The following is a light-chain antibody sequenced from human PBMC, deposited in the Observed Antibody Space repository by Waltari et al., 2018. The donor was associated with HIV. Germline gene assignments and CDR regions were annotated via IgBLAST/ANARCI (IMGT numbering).Light chain of an antibody. CDR3: QQLKSFPYT. CDR2: TAS. CDR1: QGISSY. J-gene: IGKJ2*01. Sequence: DIQLTQSPSILSASVGDRVTITCRASQGISSYLAWYQQNPGIAPKVLIHTASTLQSGVPSRFSGSGSGTEFTLTINGLQPDDFTTYYCQQLKSFPYTFGQGTKLEIK. V-gene: IGKV1-9*01.